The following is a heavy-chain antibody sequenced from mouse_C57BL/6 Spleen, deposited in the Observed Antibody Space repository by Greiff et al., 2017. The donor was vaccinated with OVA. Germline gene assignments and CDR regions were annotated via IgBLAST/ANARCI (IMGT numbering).Heavy chain of an antibody. Sequence: QVQLQQPGAELVKPGASVKVSCKASGYTFTSYWMHWVKQRPGQGLEWIGRIHPSDSDTNYNQKFKGKATLTVDKSSSTAYMTISRLTSADSAVYYCAMDYYGSSYVGAMDDWGQGTSVTVSA. CDR2: IHPSDSDT. CDR1: GYTFTSYW. J-gene: IGHJ4*01. D-gene: IGHD1-1*01. V-gene: IGHV1-74*01. CDR3: AMDYYGSSYVGAMDD.